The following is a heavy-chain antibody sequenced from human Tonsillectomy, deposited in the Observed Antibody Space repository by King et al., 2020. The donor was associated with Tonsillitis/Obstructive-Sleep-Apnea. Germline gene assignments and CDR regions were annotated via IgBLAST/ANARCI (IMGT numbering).Heavy chain of an antibody. CDR2: IIIGGST. V-gene: IGHV4-34*12. J-gene: IGHJ4*02. CDR3: ARRPRENTRFDY. CDR1: GGSFSGYY. Sequence: VQLPQWGAGLLKPSETLSLTCAVYGGSFSGYYWSWIRQPPGKGLDWIGEIIIGGSTNSNRSLKIRVTISVDTSKNQFSLKLSSVTAADTAVYYCARRPRENTRFDYWGQGTLVTVSS.